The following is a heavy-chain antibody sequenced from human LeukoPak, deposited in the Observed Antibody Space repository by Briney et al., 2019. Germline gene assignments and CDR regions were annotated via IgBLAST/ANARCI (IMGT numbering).Heavy chain of an antibody. CDR3: ARDLPWGYGDYFWDYYYGMDV. V-gene: IGHV1-46*01. D-gene: IGHD4-17*01. J-gene: IGHJ6*02. Sequence: ASVKVSCKASGYTFTSYDINWVRQAPGQGLEWMGIINPSGGSTSYAQKFQGRVTMTRDTSTSTVYMELSSLRSEDTAVYYCARDLPWGYGDYFWDYYYGMDVWGQGTTVTVSS. CDR2: INPSGGST. CDR1: GYTFTSYD.